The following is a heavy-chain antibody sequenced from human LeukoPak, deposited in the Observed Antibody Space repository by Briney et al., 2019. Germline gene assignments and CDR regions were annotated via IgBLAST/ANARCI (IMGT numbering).Heavy chain of an antibody. CDR1: GYTFTSYG. V-gene: IGHV1-18*01. Sequence: GASVKVSCKASGYTFTSYGISWVRQAPGQGLEWMGWISAYNGNTNYAQKLQGRVTMTTDTSTSTAYMELRSLRSDDTAVYYCARILAKTVLRFLEWYSYYFDYWGQGTLVTVSS. CDR3: ARILAKTVLRFLEWYSYYFDY. D-gene: IGHD3-3*01. CDR2: ISAYNGNT. J-gene: IGHJ4*02.